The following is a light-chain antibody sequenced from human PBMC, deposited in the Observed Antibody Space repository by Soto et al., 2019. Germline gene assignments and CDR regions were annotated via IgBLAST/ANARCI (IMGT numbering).Light chain of an antibody. CDR3: QQRSQWPPMT. Sequence: EILLTQSPVTLALSPGQRATLSCRASQSISTYLAWYQVKPGQAPRLLIYDASSRATGVPARFSGSGSGTDFSLTISSLEPEDVAVYYCQQRSQWPPMTFGQGTKVDNK. CDR1: QSISTY. J-gene: IGKJ1*01. V-gene: IGKV3-11*01. CDR2: DAS.